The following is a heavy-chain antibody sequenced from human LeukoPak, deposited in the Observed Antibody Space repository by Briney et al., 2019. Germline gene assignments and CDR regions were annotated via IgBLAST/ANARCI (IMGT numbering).Heavy chain of an antibody. CDR2: ISAYNGNT. CDR1: GYTFTSYG. D-gene: IGHD3-9*01. V-gene: IGHV1-18*01. CDR3: ARVPYDILTGKLDAFDI. J-gene: IGHJ3*02. Sequence: ASVKVSCKASGYTFTSYGISWVRQAPGQGLEWMGWISAYNGNTNYAQKLQGRVTMTTDTSTSTAYMELRSLRSDDTAVYYCARVPYDILTGKLDAFDIWGQGTMVTVSS.